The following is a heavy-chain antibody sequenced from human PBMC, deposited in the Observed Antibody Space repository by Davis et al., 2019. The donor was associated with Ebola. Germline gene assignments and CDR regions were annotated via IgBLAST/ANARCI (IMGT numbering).Heavy chain of an antibody. CDR3: ARQHRVTRPLDL. J-gene: IGHJ5*02. V-gene: IGHV4-59*08. Sequence: SETLSLTCTVSGDSISSTYWSWIRQPPGKGLEWIGYIYHSGSTNYNSSLKSRLTMSVDTSKNQFSLKLSSVTAADTAMYYCARQHRVTRPLDLWGQGTLVTVSS. D-gene: IGHD4-11*01. CDR2: IYHSGST. CDR1: GDSISSTY.